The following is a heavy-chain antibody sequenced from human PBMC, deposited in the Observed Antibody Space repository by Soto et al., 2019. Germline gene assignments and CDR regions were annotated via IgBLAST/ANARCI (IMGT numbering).Heavy chain of an antibody. D-gene: IGHD6-19*01. V-gene: IGHV5-51*01. CDR2: IYPGDSDT. J-gene: IGHJ4*02. Sequence: GESLKISCKGSGYSFTSYWIGWVRQMPGKGLEWMGIIYPGDSDTRYSPSFQGQVTISADKSISTAYLQWSSLKASDTAMYYCARRRRYSSGWYFMYDYWGQGTLVTVSS. CDR3: ARRRRYSSGWYFMYDY. CDR1: GYSFTSYW.